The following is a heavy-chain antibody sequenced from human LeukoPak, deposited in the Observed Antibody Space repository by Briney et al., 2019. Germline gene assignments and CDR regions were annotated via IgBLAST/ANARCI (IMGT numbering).Heavy chain of an antibody. Sequence: SETLSLTCTDSGGSISSYYWSWIRQPPGKGLEWIGYIYYSGSTNYNPSLKSRVTISVDTSKNQFSLKLSSVTAADTAVYYCARPMVRGVIVPFDIWGQGTMVTVSS. D-gene: IGHD3-10*01. CDR2: IYYSGST. CDR1: GGSISSYY. CDR3: ARPMVRGVIVPFDI. J-gene: IGHJ3*02. V-gene: IGHV4-59*08.